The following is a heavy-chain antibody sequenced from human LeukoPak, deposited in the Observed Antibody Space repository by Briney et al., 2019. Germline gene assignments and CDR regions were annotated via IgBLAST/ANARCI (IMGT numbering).Heavy chain of an antibody. D-gene: IGHD6-13*01. Sequence: SETLSLTCAVYGGSFSGYYWSWIRQPPGKGLEWIGEINHSGSTNYNPSLKRRVTISVDTSKNQFSLKLSSVTAADTAVYYCARTLEQQLVPFDYWGQGTLVTVSS. CDR1: GGSFSGYY. J-gene: IGHJ4*02. CDR2: INHSGST. V-gene: IGHV4-34*01. CDR3: ARTLEQQLVPFDY.